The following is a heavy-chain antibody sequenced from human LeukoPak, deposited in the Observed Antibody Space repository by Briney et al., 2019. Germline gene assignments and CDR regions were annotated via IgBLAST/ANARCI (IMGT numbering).Heavy chain of an antibody. CDR1: GFTFSSYA. V-gene: IGHV3-30-3*01. CDR2: ISYDGSNK. Sequence: PGRSLRLSCAASGFTFSSYAMHWVRQAPCKGLEWVAVISYDGSNKYYADSVKGRFTISRDNSKNTLYLQMNSLRAEDTAVYYCASSGSLDYWGQGTLVTVSS. J-gene: IGHJ4*02. CDR3: ASSGSLDY. D-gene: IGHD3-10*01.